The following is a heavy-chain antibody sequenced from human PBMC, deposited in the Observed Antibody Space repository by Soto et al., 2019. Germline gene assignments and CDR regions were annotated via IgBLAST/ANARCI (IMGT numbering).Heavy chain of an antibody. D-gene: IGHD1-26*01. V-gene: IGHV3-53*01. CDR1: GFTVSSNY. J-gene: IGHJ6*02. CDR3: AREWELPNYYGMDV. Sequence: PGGSLRLSCAASGFTVSSNYMSWVRQAPGKGLEWVSVIYSGGSTYYADPVKGRFTISRDNSKNTVHLQMNSLRAEDTAVYYCAREWELPNYYGMDVWGQGTTVTVSS. CDR2: IYSGGST.